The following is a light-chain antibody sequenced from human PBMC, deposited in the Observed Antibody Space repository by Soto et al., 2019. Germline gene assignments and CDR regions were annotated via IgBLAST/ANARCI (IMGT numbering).Light chain of an antibody. CDR1: QSINSNY. J-gene: IGKJ1*01. Sequence: EIALTQSPGTLSLSPGERATLSCRASQSINSNYLAWYQLKPGQAPRLLIYGASIRATAIPDRFSGSVSGTDFTLTISRLDPEDFAVYFCQQYGTSPRTFGQGTKVEIK. CDR2: GAS. V-gene: IGKV3-20*01. CDR3: QQYGTSPRT.